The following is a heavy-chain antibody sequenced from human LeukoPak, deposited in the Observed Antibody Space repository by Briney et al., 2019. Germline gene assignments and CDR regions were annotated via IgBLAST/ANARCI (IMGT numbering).Heavy chain of an antibody. CDR3: AVMHRYYDGSGYWVQ. J-gene: IGHJ4*02. D-gene: IGHD3-22*01. CDR1: GFTFGSYA. CDR2: ISTSGGTT. V-gene: IGHV3-23*01. Sequence: PGGSLRLSCAASGFTFGSYAVSWVRQAPGKGLEWVSGISTSGGTTSYAESVKGRFTVSRDNPRNTLYMEMNSLRDEDTAVYYCAVMHRYYDGSGYWVQWGQGTLVTVSS.